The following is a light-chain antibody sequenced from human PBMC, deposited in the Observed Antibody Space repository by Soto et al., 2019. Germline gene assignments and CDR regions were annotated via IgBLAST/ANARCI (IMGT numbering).Light chain of an antibody. V-gene: IGKV1-8*01. Sequence: AIRMTQSPSSLSASTGDRVTISCRASQGISSYLAWYQKKPGKAPKLLIYAASTLQSGVPSRFSGSGSGTDFTITISCLQSEDFETYYCQQYYSYPRAFGQGTKVDIK. CDR3: QQYYSYPRA. J-gene: IGKJ1*01. CDR2: AAS. CDR1: QGISSY.